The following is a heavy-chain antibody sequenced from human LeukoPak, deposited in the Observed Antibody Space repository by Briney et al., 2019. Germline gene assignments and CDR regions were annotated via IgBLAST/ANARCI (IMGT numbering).Heavy chain of an antibody. Sequence: TSETLSLTCTVSGGSISSSSSFWGWIRQPPGKGLEWIGHIKNGGSPNYNPPLKSRVTISLDTSKSQFSLTVSSVTAADTAVYYCARLTWITDYWGQGTLVTVSS. CDR3: ARLTWITDY. CDR1: GGSISSSSSF. CDR2: IKNGGSP. D-gene: IGHD5-12*01. V-gene: IGHV4-39*01. J-gene: IGHJ4*02.